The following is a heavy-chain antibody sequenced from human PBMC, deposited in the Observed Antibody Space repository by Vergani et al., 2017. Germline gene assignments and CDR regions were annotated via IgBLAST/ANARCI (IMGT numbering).Heavy chain of an antibody. CDR3: AKANPQNSGYYYLYSHHANDV. Sequence: EVQLLESGGDLVQPGGSLRLSCAASGFTFNHYAMNWVRQAPGKGLEWVSGISGSGGSTYYAGSVKGRFTMSRDRSKNTLYLKMNSLSAGDTAVYYCAKANPQNSGYYYLYSHHANDVWCQGTTVTVSS. V-gene: IGHV3-23*01. CDR1: GFTFNHYA. D-gene: IGHD5-12*01. J-gene: IGHJ6*02. CDR2: ISGSGGST.